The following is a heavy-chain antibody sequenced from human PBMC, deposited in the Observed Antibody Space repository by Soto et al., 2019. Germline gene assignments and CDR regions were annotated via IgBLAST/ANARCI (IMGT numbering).Heavy chain of an antibody. V-gene: IGHV1-69*13. CDR2: IIPIFGTA. Sequence: ASVKVSCKASGGTFSSYAISWVRQAPGQGLEWMGGIIPIFGTANYAQKFQGRVTITADESTSTAYMELSSLRSEDTAVYYCARKSREYCSSTSCYAVTTSLWYYYGMDVWGQGTTVTVSS. D-gene: IGHD2-2*01. J-gene: IGHJ6*02. CDR3: ARKSREYCSSTSCYAVTTSLWYYYGMDV. CDR1: GGTFSSYA.